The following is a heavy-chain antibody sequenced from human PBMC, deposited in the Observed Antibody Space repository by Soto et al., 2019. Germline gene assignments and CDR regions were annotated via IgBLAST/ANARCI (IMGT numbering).Heavy chain of an antibody. CDR3: AKDLDINDFWSGCCDY. CDR2: ISYDGSNK. D-gene: IGHD3-3*01. Sequence: QVQLVESGGGVVQPGRSLRLSCAASGFTFSSYGMHWVRQAPGKGLEWVAVISYDGSNKYYADSVKGRFTISRDNSKNTLYLQMNSLKAEDTAVYYCAKDLDINDFWSGCCDYWGQGTLVTVSS. CDR1: GFTFSSYG. J-gene: IGHJ4*02. V-gene: IGHV3-30*18.